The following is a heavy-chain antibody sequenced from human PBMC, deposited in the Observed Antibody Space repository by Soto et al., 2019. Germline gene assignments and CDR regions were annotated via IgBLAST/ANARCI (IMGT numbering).Heavy chain of an antibody. D-gene: IGHD3-3*01. CDR1: GGSISSGGYY. J-gene: IGHJ3*02. Sequence: SETLSLTCTVSGGSISSGGYYWSWIRQHPGKGLEWIGYIYYSGSTYYNPSLKSRVTISVDTSKNQFSLKLSSVTAADTAVYYCARGDYDFWSGYQPSGAFDIWGQGTMVTVSS. V-gene: IGHV4-31*03. CDR2: IYYSGST. CDR3: ARGDYDFWSGYQPSGAFDI.